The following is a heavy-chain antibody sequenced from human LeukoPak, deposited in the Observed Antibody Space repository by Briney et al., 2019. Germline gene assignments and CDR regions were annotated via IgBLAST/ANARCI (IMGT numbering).Heavy chain of an antibody. V-gene: IGHV1-18*01. Sequence: ASVKVSCKASGYTFTSYGISWVRQAPGQGLEWMGWILAYNANTNYAQKFQGRVTLTTDTSTSTACMELRSLRSDDTAVYYCARDSGSGSSIDYWGQGTLVTVSS. CDR2: ILAYNANT. CDR1: GYTFTSYG. CDR3: ARDSGSGSSIDY. J-gene: IGHJ4*02. D-gene: IGHD3-10*01.